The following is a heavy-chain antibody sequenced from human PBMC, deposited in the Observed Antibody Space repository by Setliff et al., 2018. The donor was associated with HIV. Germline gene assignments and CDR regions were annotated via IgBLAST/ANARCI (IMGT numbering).Heavy chain of an antibody. CDR3: ARVSSSYYFLGAFDS. V-gene: IGHV4-61*09. J-gene: IGHJ4*02. Sequence: PSETLSLTCTVFGGSINSDSYYWTWIRQPAGKGLEWIGHIHTSGSTNYNPSLKSRVTISIDTSKNQFSLKLRSATATDTALYYCARVSSSYYFLGAFDSWGQGILVTVSS. CDR2: IHTSGST. CDR1: GGSINSDSYY. D-gene: IGHD6-13*01.